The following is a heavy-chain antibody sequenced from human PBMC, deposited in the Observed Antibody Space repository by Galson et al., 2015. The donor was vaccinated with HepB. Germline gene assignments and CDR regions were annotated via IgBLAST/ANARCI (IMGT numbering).Heavy chain of an antibody. CDR3: ARNPASYDYYNMDV. V-gene: IGHV3-48*01. D-gene: IGHD6-25*01. Sequence: SLRLSCAASGFAFISHSMNWVRQAPGKGLEWVSYISSGGTRYYADSVKGRFTISRDNGKKSMYLHMNSLRAEDTAVYLCARNPASYDYYNMDVWGQGTTVTVSS. J-gene: IGHJ6*02. CDR2: ISSGGTR. CDR1: GFAFISHS.